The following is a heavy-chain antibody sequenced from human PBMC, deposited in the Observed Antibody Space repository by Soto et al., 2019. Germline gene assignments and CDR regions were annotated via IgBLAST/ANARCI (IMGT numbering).Heavy chain of an antibody. Sequence: QVQLQESGPGLVKPSQTLSLSCTVSGGSIRSGGYYWSWIRQYPGKGLEWTGYIYYSGSTYYNPSLKSRVTMSVDTSKNQFSVKLSSVTAADTAVYFCARGLPAVGCFDYWGQGTLVTVSS. J-gene: IGHJ4*02. CDR1: GGSIRSGGYY. CDR3: ARGLPAVGCFDY. CDR2: IYYSGST. V-gene: IGHV4-31*03. D-gene: IGHD6-13*01.